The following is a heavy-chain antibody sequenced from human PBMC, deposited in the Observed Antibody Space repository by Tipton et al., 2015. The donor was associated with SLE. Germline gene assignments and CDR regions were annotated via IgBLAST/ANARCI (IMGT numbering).Heavy chain of an antibody. D-gene: IGHD3-10*01. CDR2: VNSDGTNI. CDR3: AKGGSGSYYNSRFDS. V-gene: IGHV3-74*01. Sequence: SLRLSCEASGFTFSSYWMHWVRQAPGKGLVWVSRVNSDGTNIIYADSVKGRFTISRDNSKNTLYVQMNSLRADDTAIYYCAKGGSGSYYNSRFDSWGQGTLVTVSS. CDR1: GFTFSSYW. J-gene: IGHJ4*02.